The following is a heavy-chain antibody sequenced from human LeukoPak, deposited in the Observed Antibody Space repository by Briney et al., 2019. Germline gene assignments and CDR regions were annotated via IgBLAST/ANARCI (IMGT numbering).Heavy chain of an antibody. CDR2: ISSSSSYI. Sequence: PGGSLRLSCAASGFTFSSYGMSWVRQAPGKGLEWVSSISSSSSYIYYADSVKGRFTISRDNAKNSLYLQMNSLRVEDTAVYYCARAHNWKYGTFDYWGQGTLVTVSS. V-gene: IGHV3-21*01. J-gene: IGHJ4*02. D-gene: IGHD1-7*01. CDR1: GFTFSSYG. CDR3: ARAHNWKYGTFDY.